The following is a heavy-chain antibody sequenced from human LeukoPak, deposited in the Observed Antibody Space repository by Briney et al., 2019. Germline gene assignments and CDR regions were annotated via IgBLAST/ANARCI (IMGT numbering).Heavy chain of an antibody. D-gene: IGHD2-2*01. V-gene: IGHV3-48*04. J-gene: IGHJ4*02. CDR1: GFTFSSYG. CDR3: ARLPAYCSSTSCYYDY. CDR2: ISSASGSI. Sequence: PGGSLRLSCAASGFTFSSYGMNWVRQAPGKGLEWVSYISSASGSIYYADSVKGRFTISRDNAKNSLFLQMNSLRAEDTAVYYCARLPAYCSSTSCYYDYWGQGTLVTVSS.